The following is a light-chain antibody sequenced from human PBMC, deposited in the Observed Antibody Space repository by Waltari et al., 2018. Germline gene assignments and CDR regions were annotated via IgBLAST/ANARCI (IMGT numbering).Light chain of an antibody. V-gene: IGLV1-47*01. J-gene: IGLJ2*01. CDR2: NNN. CDR3: AAWDDNLRVV. Sequence: QSVLTQPPSASGTPGQRVTLSCSGSYSNIGSNYVYWYQQLPGTAPKLLIFNNNPRPSGVPDRFSGSKSGTSASLAISGLRSEDEADYYCAAWDDNLRVVFGGGTRLAVL. CDR1: YSNIGSNY.